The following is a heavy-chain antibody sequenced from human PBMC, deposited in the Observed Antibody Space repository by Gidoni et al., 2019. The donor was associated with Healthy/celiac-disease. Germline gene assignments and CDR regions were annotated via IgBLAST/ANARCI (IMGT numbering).Heavy chain of an antibody. Sequence: QVQLVQSGAEVKKPGSSVKVSCKASGGTFSSYPISRVRQAPGQGLEWMGRIIPILGIANYAQKFQGRVAITADKSTSTAYMELSSLRSEDTAVYYCARDIGSGYDFHYYYYGMDVWGQGTTVTVSS. J-gene: IGHJ6*02. CDR2: IIPILGIA. V-gene: IGHV1-69*04. D-gene: IGHD5-12*01. CDR3: ARDIGSGYDFHYYYYGMDV. CDR1: GGTFSSYP.